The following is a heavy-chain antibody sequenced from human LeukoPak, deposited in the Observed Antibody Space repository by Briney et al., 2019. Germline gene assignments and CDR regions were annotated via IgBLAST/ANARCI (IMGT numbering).Heavy chain of an antibody. J-gene: IGHJ4*02. V-gene: IGHV3-15*01. CDR3: TVNYGSGSYYMVPLDY. CDR2: IKSKTDGGTT. CDR1: GFTFSNAW. Sequence: GGSLRLSCAASGFTFSNAWMSWVRQAPGKGLEWVGRIKSKTDGGTTDYAAPVKGRFTISRDDSKNTLYLQMNSLKTEDTAVYYCTVNYGSGSYYMVPLDYWGQGTLVTVSS. D-gene: IGHD3-10*01.